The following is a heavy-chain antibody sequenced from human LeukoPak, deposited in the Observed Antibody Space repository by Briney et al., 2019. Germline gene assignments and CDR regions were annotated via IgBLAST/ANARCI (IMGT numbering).Heavy chain of an antibody. CDR2: INIGGTNT. CDR3: ATDGAGFDT. V-gene: IGHV3-11*01. CDR1: GFTFSGNA. J-gene: IGHJ5*02. Sequence: GGSLRLSCVASGFTFSGNAMSWVRQAPGKGLEWLSYINIGGTNTHYADSVKGRFTISRDNAKKSLYLEMNNLRAEDTAVYYCATDGAGFDTWGQGVLVTVSS.